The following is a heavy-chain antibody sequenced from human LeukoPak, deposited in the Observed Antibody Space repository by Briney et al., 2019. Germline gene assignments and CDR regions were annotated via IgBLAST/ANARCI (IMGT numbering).Heavy chain of an antibody. CDR1: GLSVSSNY. CDR2: IYRDGSS. D-gene: IGHD3-9*01. V-gene: IGHV3-66*01. J-gene: IGHJ4*02. CDR3: ARSFYDILIGYYQYFDY. Sequence: GGSLRLSCVASGLSVSSNYMSWVRQAPGKGLEWVPVIYRDGSSYYAESVKGRFTISRDNSKNTLYIQMNSLRAEDTAVYYCARSFYDILIGYYQYFDYWGQGTLVTVSS.